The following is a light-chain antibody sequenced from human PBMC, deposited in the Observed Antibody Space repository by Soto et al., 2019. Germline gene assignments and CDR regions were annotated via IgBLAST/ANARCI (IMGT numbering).Light chain of an antibody. Sequence: DIQMTQSPSSLSASVGDRVTITCRASQIINTWLAWYQQKPGKAPKLLIYRAANLLSGGPSRFSGSGSGTEFTLTISSLQPDDFSIYYCQQYETYSGTVGPGTKVDL. J-gene: IGKJ3*01. CDR3: QQYETYSGT. V-gene: IGKV1-5*03. CDR1: QIINTW. CDR2: RAA.